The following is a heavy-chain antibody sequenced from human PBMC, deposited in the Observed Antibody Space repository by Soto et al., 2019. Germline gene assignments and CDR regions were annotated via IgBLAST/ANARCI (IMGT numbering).Heavy chain of an antibody. D-gene: IGHD3-22*01. V-gene: IGHV4-59*01. Sequence: VQLVESGGGLVQPGGSLRLSCAASGFTFSSYSMNWVRQAPGKGLEWIGNINYRGSANYSPSLKSRVTISVDTSKNQFSLRLSSVTAADTAMYYCARLSFYYDTSGYGVGWFDPWGRGTPVTVSS. CDR1: GFTFSSYS. CDR2: INYRGSA. J-gene: IGHJ5*02. CDR3: ARLSFYYDTSGYGVGWFDP.